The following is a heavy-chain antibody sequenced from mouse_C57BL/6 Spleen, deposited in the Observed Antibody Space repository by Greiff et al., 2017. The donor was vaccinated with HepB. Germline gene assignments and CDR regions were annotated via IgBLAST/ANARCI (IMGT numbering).Heavy chain of an antibody. J-gene: IGHJ3*01. CDR2: IDPETGGT. Sequence: QVQLKESGAELVRPGASVTLSCKASGYTFTDYEMHWVKQTPVHGLEWIGAIDPETGGTAYNQKFKGKAILTADKSSSTAYMELRSLTSEDSAVYYCNGYSWFAYWGQGTLVTVSA. V-gene: IGHV1-15*01. D-gene: IGHD2-3*01. CDR1: GYTFTDYE. CDR3: NGYSWFAY.